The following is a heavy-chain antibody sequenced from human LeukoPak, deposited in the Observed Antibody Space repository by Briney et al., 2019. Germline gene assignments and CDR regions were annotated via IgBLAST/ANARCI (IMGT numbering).Heavy chain of an antibody. CDR3: AREAILEWLLYGPYYYYYYGMDV. Sequence: ASVKVSCKASGYTFTSYYMHWVRQAPGQGPEWMGIINPSGGSTSYAQKLQGRVTMTTDTSTSTAYMELRSLRSDDTAVYYCAREAILEWLLYGPYYYYYYGMDVWGQGTTVTVSS. CDR1: GYTFTSYY. CDR2: INPSGGST. V-gene: IGHV1-46*01. J-gene: IGHJ6*02. D-gene: IGHD3-3*01.